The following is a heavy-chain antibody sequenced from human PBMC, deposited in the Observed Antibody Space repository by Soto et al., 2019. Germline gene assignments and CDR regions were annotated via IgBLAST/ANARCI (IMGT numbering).Heavy chain of an antibody. V-gene: IGHV3-74*01. Sequence: EVQLVESGGGLVQPGGSLRLSCAASEFTFSGRSVHWVRQAPGKGLVWVSGIDKVGTDSTYADSVKGRFTSSRDNAKNTVYLQLNSRRVEDTAVYYCSRGWFGPDVWGKGTTVTVSS. CDR1: EFTFSGRS. D-gene: IGHD3-10*01. CDR3: SRGWFGPDV. J-gene: IGHJ6*03. CDR2: IDKVGTDS.